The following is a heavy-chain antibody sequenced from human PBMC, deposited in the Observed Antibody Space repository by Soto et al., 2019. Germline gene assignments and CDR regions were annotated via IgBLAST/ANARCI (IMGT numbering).Heavy chain of an antibody. D-gene: IGHD3-3*01. CDR1: GYTFTSYG. Sequence: ASVKVSCKASGYTFTSYGISWVRQAPGQGLEWMGWISAYNGNTNYAQKLQGRVTMTTDTSTSTAYMELRSLRSDDTAVYYCARGPQLVLTYYDFWSGPGYYYYGMDVWGQGTTVTVYS. CDR2: ISAYNGNT. V-gene: IGHV1-18*04. CDR3: ARGPQLVLTYYDFWSGPGYYYYGMDV. J-gene: IGHJ6*02.